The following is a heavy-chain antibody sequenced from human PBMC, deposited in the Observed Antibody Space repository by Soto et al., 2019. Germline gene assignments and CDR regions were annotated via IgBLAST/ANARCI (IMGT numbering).Heavy chain of an antibody. V-gene: IGHV4-59*08. CDR1: GGSVSSYY. CDR3: ASYCSGGSCPFQH. D-gene: IGHD2-15*01. Sequence: SETLSLTCTVSGGSVSSYYWSWIRQPPGKGLEWIGYIYYSGSTNYNPSLKSRVTISVDTSKNQFSLKLSSVTAADTAVYYCASYCSGGSCPFQHWGQGTLVTVSS. J-gene: IGHJ1*01. CDR2: IYYSGST.